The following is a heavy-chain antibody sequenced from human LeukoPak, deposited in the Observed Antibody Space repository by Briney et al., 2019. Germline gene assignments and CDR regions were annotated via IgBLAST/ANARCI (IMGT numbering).Heavy chain of an antibody. V-gene: IGHV4-38-2*02. Sequence: SETLSLTCTVSGYSISSGFYWGWIRQPPGKGLEWIGYIYYSGSTNYNPSLKSRVTISVDTSKKQFSLKLSSVTAADTAVYYCARDPAYCGGDCYLRWFDPWGQGTLVTVSS. D-gene: IGHD2-21*02. CDR3: ARDPAYCGGDCYLRWFDP. J-gene: IGHJ5*02. CDR1: GYSISSGFY. CDR2: IYYSGST.